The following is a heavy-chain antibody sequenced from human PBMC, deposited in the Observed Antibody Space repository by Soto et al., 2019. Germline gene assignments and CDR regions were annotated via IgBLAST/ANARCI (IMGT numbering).Heavy chain of an antibody. CDR3: ASSPDYTGSERDY. CDR1: GGSISSSSYY. Sequence: SETLSLTCTVSGGSISSSSYYWGWIRQPPGKGLEWIGSIYYSGSTYYNPSLKSRVTISVDTSKNQFSLKLSSVTAADTAVYYCASSPDYTGSERDYWGQGTLVTVSS. D-gene: IGHD3-10*01. V-gene: IGHV4-39*01. J-gene: IGHJ4*02. CDR2: IYYSGST.